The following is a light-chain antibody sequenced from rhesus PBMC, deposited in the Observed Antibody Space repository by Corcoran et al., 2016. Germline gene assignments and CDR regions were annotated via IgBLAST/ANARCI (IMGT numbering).Light chain of an antibody. CDR2: EAF. CDR1: ENINNY. CDR3: QHCYGIPLT. V-gene: IGKV1-74*01. Sequence: DIQMTQSPSSLSASVGDRVTITCRASENINNYLNWYQQKQGKAPKLLIFEAFSLQGGVPSKFTGSGSGTEYTLTISSLQPEDVGPDYCQHCYGIPLTFGGGTKVDLK. J-gene: IGKJ4*01.